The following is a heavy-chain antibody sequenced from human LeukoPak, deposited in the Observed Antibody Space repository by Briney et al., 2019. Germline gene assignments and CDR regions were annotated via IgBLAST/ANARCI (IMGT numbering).Heavy chain of an antibody. J-gene: IGHJ3*02. V-gene: IGHV3-23*01. CDR2: SSGSDRRT. CDR1: GFTFSSYA. Sequence: AGGSLRLSCAASGFTFSSYAMSWVRQAPGKGLEWVSASSGSDRRTYYAVSVKGRFTISRDTFKNMLYLQMNSLRAEDTAVYYCARNYYYDSSGGAFDIWGQGTMVTVSS. D-gene: IGHD3-22*01. CDR3: ARNYYYDSSGGAFDI.